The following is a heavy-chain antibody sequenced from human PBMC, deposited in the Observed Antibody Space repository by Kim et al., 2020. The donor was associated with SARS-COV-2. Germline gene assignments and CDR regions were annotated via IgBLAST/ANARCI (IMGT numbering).Heavy chain of an antibody. J-gene: IGHJ4*02. CDR3: AKDREGFGDYYLDV. D-gene: IGHD3-10*01. Sequence: ADSVKGRLTISKDNAKNTLYLQMNSLKAEDTAVYYCAKDREGFGDYYLDVWGQGSLVTVSS. V-gene: IGHV3-23*01.